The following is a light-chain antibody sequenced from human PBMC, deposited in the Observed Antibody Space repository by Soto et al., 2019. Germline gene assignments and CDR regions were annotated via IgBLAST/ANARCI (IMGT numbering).Light chain of an antibody. CDR1: SSDVGSFNR. V-gene: IGLV2-18*02. J-gene: IGLJ3*02. Sequence: QSVLTQPPSVSGSPGQSVTISCAGTSSDVGSFNRVSWYQQPPGTAPRLMIYEVIYRPAGVPDRFAGSKSGNTASLTISVLQAEDEADYYCSSYSSSGTLVFGGGTKLTVL. CDR3: SSYSSSGTLV. CDR2: EVI.